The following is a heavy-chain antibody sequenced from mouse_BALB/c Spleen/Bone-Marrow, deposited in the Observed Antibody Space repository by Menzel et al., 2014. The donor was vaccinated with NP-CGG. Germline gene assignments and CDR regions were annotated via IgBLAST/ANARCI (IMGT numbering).Heavy chain of an antibody. Sequence: EVQLQQSGAELVKPGASVKLPCTASGFNIKDTYMHGVKQRPEQGLEWIGRIDPANGNTKYDPKFQGKATITADTSSNTAYLQLSSLTSEDTAVYYCARAGRGRYFDVWGAGTTVTVSS. D-gene: IGHD4-1*01. CDR1: GFNIKDTY. CDR3: ARAGRGRYFDV. V-gene: IGHV14-3*02. CDR2: IDPANGNT. J-gene: IGHJ1*01.